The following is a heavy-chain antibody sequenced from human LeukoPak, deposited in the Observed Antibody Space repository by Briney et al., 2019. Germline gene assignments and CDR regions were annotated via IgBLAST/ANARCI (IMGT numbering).Heavy chain of an antibody. J-gene: IGHJ4*02. Sequence: SETLSLTYTVSDYSISSGYGYYWGWIRRPPGKGLEWIGNIYHSGITYYNHFNSSLKSRVTISIDTSKNQFSLRLTSVTAADTAVYFCATLVSTRYYFDYWGQGTLVTVSS. V-gene: IGHV4-38-2*02. D-gene: IGHD5/OR15-5a*01. CDR1: DYSISSGYGYY. CDR3: ATLVSTRYYFDY. CDR2: IYHSGIT.